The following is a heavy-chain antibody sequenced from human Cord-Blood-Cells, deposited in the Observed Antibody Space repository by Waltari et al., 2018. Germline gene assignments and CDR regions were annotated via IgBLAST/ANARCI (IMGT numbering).Heavy chain of an antibody. CDR3: ARDLSPRRGRVCFDY. CDR1: GGSISSYY. CDR2: IYTSGST. Sequence: QVQLQESGPGLVKPSETLSLTCTVSGGSISSYYWSWNRQPAGKGLEWIGRIYTSGSTNYNPSLKSRVTMSVDTSKNQFSLKLSSVTAADTAVYYCARDLSPRRGRVCFDYWGQGTLVTVSS. J-gene: IGHJ4*02. V-gene: IGHV4-4*07.